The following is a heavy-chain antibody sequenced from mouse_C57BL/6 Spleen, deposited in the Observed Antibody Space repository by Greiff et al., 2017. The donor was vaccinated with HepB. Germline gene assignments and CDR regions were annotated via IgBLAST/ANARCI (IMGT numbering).Heavy chain of an antibody. CDR3: TREYDGYFYYFDY. J-gene: IGHJ2*01. V-gene: IGHV1-15*01. CDR1: GYTFTDYE. CDR2: IDPETGGT. D-gene: IGHD2-3*01. Sequence: QVQLKQSGAELVRPGASVTLSCKASGYTFTDYEMHWVKQTPVHGLEWIGAIDPETGGTAYNQKFKGKAILTADKSSSTAYMELRSLTSEDSAVYYCTREYDGYFYYFDYWGQGTTLTVSS.